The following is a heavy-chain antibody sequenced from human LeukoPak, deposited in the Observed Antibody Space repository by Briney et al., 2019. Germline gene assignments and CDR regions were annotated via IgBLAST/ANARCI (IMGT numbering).Heavy chain of an antibody. Sequence: GGSLRLSCAASGFTFDDYAMHWVRQAPGKGLEWVSLISGDGGSTYYADSVKGRFSISRDNSKNSLYLQMNSLRTEDTALYYCAKDIPPYFDWSNWFDPWGQGTLVTVSS. CDR3: AKDIPPYFDWSNWFDP. CDR2: ISGDGGST. V-gene: IGHV3-43*02. J-gene: IGHJ5*02. D-gene: IGHD3-9*01. CDR1: GFTFDDYA.